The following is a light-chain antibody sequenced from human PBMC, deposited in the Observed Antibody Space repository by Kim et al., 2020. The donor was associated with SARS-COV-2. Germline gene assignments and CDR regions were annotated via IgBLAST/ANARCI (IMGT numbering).Light chain of an antibody. Sequence: NFMLTQPHSVSESPGKTVTISCTRSSGSIDDNYVQWYQQRPGGVPTTVIYEDDQRPSAVSDRFSGSIDNSSNSASLTISGQTTDDEAYYCRHSYSSHNVIFGGGTQLTVL. CDR3: HSYSSHNVI. V-gene: IGLV6-57*04. CDR1: SGSIDDNY. CDR2: EDD. J-gene: IGLJ2*01.